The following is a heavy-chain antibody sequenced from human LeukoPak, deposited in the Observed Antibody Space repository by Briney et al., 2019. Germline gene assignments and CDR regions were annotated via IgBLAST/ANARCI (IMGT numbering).Heavy chain of an antibody. Sequence: PGGSLRLSCTASGFAFGSFAMAWVRQAPGKGLEGVAAIGSDYDRVHEDSVKGRFTISRDNSKSTLYLQMDNLRVEDTAVYFCAKSAGVATVYFDSWGQGALVTVSS. CDR2: IGSDYDR. J-gene: IGHJ4*02. V-gene: IGHV3-23*01. D-gene: IGHD5-12*01. CDR3: AKSAGVATVYFDS. CDR1: GFAFGSFA.